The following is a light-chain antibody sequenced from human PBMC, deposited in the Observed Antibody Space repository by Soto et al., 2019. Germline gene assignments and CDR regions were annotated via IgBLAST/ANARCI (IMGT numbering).Light chain of an antibody. CDR1: SSDVGGYKY. CDR3: SSDADSNNLL. J-gene: IGLJ3*02. V-gene: IGLV2-8*01. Sequence: QSVLTQPPSASGSPGQSVTISCTGTSSDVGGYKYVSWYQQHPGKAPNLLIYEATQRPSGVPDRFSGSKSGNTASLTVSGLQAEDEADYYCSSDADSNNLLFGGGTKLTVL. CDR2: EAT.